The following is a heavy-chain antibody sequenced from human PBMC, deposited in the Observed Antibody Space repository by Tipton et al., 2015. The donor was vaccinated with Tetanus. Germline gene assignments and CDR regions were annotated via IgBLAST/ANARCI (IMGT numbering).Heavy chain of an antibody. J-gene: IGHJ4*02. Sequence: SLRLSCSVSGGSLRGGDHNWSWIRQAPGKGLEWVANIKQDGTDYRYVDSVKGRFTISRDNAKNSLYLQMNSLSADDTAVYYCGKQNGGRWVVDHWGQGTLVTVSS. V-gene: IGHV3-7*03. D-gene: IGHD4-23*01. CDR3: GKQNGGRWVVDH. CDR2: IKQDGTDY. CDR1: GGSLRGGDH.